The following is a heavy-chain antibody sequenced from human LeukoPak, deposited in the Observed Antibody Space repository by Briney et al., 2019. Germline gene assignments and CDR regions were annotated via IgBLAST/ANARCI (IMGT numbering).Heavy chain of an antibody. CDR1: GYTFTSNY. CDR3: ARDNSVRDEAWWFNP. CDR2: ISPSGGST. V-gene: IGHV1-46*01. D-gene: IGHD5-24*01. J-gene: IGHJ5*02. Sequence: EASVKVSCKAFGYTFTSNYMHWVRRAPGQGPEWMGVISPSGGSTTYAQKFQGRVTLTRDISTSTDYLELSSLRSEDTAVYYCARDNSVRDEAWWFNPWGQGTLVTVSS.